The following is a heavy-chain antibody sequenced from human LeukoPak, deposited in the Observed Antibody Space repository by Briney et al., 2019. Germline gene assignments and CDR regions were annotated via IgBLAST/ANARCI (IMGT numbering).Heavy chain of an antibody. Sequence: PGASVKVSCKASGYTFTSYGISWVRQAPGQGLEWMGWINPNSGGTNYAQKFQGRVTMTRDTSISTAYMELSRLRSDDTAVYYCARLGIAAAGGNDYWGQGTLVTVSS. J-gene: IGHJ4*02. CDR3: ARLGIAAAGGNDY. D-gene: IGHD6-13*01. CDR2: INPNSGGT. V-gene: IGHV1-2*02. CDR1: GYTFTSYG.